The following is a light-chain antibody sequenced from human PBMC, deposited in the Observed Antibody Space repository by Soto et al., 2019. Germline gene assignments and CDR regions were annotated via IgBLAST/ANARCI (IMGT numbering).Light chain of an antibody. Sequence: ETVMTQSPATLSVSPGERATLSFRASQSVGSTLAWYQQKPGQAPRLVIYGASSRATGIPARFSGSGSGTEFTLTISSLQSEDFAVYYCHQYNNWPQTFGQGTKVEIK. J-gene: IGKJ1*01. CDR3: HQYNNWPQT. CDR2: GAS. CDR1: QSVGST. V-gene: IGKV3-15*01.